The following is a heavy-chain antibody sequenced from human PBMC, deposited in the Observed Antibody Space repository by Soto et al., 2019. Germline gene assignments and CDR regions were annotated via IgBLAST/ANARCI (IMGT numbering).Heavy chain of an antibody. V-gene: IGHV1-18*01. D-gene: IGHD3-22*01. CDR1: GYTFTSYG. Sequence: QVPLVQSGAEVKKPGASVKVSCKASGYTFTSYGISWVRQAPGQGLEWMGWISAYNGNTNYAQKLQGRVTMTTDTSTSTAYMELRSLRSDDTAVYYCASRGDYYDSSGYLLDYWGQGTLVTVSS. CDR2: ISAYNGNT. J-gene: IGHJ4*02. CDR3: ASRGDYYDSSGYLLDY.